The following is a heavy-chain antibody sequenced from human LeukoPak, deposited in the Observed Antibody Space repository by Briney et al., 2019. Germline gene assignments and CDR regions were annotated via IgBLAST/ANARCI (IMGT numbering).Heavy chain of an antibody. CDR2: IYYSGST. Sequence: SETLSLTCTVSGGSISSYYWSWIRQPPGKGLEWIGYIYYSGSTNYNPSLKSRVTISVDTSKNQFSLKLSSVTAADTAVYYCARGSDYYDSSGYSPLSWFDPWGQGTLVTVSS. CDR1: GGSISSYY. D-gene: IGHD3-22*01. CDR3: ARGSDYYDSSGYSPLSWFDP. J-gene: IGHJ5*02. V-gene: IGHV4-59*01.